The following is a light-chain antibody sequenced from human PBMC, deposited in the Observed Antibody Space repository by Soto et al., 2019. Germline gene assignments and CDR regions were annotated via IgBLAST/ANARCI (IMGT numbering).Light chain of an antibody. CDR1: SSNLGSNY. Sequence: QSVLTQPPSASGTPGQRVTISCSGSSSNLGSNYVYWYQQLPGTAPRLLMYRNNQRPSGVPDRFSGSESDTSASLAISGLRSEDEADYYCASWDDSLNGPLFGGGTKLTVL. V-gene: IGLV1-47*01. CDR3: ASWDDSLNGPL. CDR2: RNN. J-gene: IGLJ2*01.